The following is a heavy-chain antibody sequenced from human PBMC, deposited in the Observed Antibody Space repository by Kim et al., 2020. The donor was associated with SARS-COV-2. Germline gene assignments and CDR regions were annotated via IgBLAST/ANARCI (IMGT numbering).Heavy chain of an antibody. V-gene: IGHV4-61*07. J-gene: IGHJ4*02. D-gene: IGHD2-21*02. CDR3: ARLAYCGGDCYSDLDY. Sequence: SLKSRVTISVDTSKNQFSLKLSSVTAADTAVYYCARLAYCGGDCYSDLDYWGQGTLVTVSS.